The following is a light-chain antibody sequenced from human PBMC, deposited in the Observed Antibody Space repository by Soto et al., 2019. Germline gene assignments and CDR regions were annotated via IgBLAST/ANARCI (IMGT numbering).Light chain of an antibody. CDR3: QQSYSTPWT. V-gene: IGKV1-39*01. J-gene: IGKJ1*01. CDR2: AAS. Sequence: DIQMTQSPSSLSASVGDRVTITCRASQSISNYLSWYQQQPGKAPRLLIYAASSLRSGVPSRFSGSGSGTDFTLTISSLQPEAFATYYCQQSYSTPWTFGQGTKVEIK. CDR1: QSISNY.